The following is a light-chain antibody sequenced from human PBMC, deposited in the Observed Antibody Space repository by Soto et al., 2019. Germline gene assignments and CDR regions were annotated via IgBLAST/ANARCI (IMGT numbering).Light chain of an antibody. J-gene: IGLJ3*02. CDR2: GNS. CDR3: QSYDTSLRGWV. CDR1: SSNIGAGFD. Sequence: QSVLTQPPSVSGAPGQRVTISCTGSSSNIGAGFDVHWYRQLPGTSPKLLIFGNSNRPSGVPDRFSGARSGTSASLAMAGLQAEDEADYFCQSYDTSLRGWVFGGGTKVTVL. V-gene: IGLV1-40*01.